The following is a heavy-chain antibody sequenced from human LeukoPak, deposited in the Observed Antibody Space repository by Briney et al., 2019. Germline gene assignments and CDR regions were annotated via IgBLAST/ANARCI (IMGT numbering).Heavy chain of an antibody. CDR3: ARPMTYYYDSSGYLLPDY. J-gene: IGHJ4*02. CDR1: GFTFSSYA. D-gene: IGHD3-22*01. V-gene: IGHV3-30-3*01. CDR2: ISYDGSNK. Sequence: PGGSLRLSCAASGFTFSSYAMHWVRQAPGKGLEWVAVISYDGSNKYYAHSVKGRFTISRDNSKNTLYLQMNRLRDEDTAVYYCARPMTYYYDSSGYLLPDYWGQGTLVTVSS.